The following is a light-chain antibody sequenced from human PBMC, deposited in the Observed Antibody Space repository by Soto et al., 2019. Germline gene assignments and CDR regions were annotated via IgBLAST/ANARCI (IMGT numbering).Light chain of an antibody. Sequence: IVLPQSPDTLSLSPGERATLSCRASQRVSIYLGWYQQKPGQAPRLLIYDASNRATGIPARFSGRVSGTDFTLNISSIEPEDFAVYYCHHRSSVGQGTKLEIK. CDR1: QRVSIY. CDR2: DAS. V-gene: IGKV3-11*01. CDR3: HHRSS. J-gene: IGKJ2*01.